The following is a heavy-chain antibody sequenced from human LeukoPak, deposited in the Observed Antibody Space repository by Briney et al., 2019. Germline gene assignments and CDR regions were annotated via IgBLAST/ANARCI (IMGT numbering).Heavy chain of an antibody. V-gene: IGHV4-34*01. Sequence: SETLSLTCAVSGEYFSTYYYSWIRQPPGKGLEWIGEINHSGSTNYNPSLKSRLTISVDMSKKQFFLRLSSVTAADTAMYYCARPGLAYCGGDCYSSDGYYFDYWGQGTLVTVSS. D-gene: IGHD2-21*01. CDR1: GEYFSTYY. J-gene: IGHJ4*02. CDR3: ARPGLAYCGGDCYSSDGYYFDY. CDR2: INHSGST.